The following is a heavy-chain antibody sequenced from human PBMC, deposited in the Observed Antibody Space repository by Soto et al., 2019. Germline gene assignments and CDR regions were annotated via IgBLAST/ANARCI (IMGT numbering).Heavy chain of an antibody. Sequence: GGSLRLSCAASGLPFSSYGMHWVRQAPGKGLEWVAVISYDGSNKYYADPVKGRFTISRDNSKNTLYLQMNSLRAEDTAVYYCAKEAGGSGSGLYYLDYWGQGTLVTVSS. J-gene: IGHJ4*02. D-gene: IGHD3-10*01. V-gene: IGHV3-30*18. CDR2: ISYDGSNK. CDR3: AKEAGGSGSGLYYLDY. CDR1: GLPFSSYG.